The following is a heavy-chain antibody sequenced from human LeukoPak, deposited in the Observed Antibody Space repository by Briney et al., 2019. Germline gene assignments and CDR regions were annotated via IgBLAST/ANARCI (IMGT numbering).Heavy chain of an antibody. D-gene: IGHD2-15*01. V-gene: IGHV3-21*04. Sequence: GGSLRLSCAASGFPFSSYSMNWVRQAPGKGLEWVSSISSSSNYIYYADSVKGRFTISRDNAKNSLYLEMNSLGAEDTAVYYCAKGHRYCTSGNCNSAVDYWGQGTLVTVSS. CDR1: GFPFSSYS. J-gene: IGHJ4*02. CDR2: ISSSSNYI. CDR3: AKGHRYCTSGNCNSAVDY.